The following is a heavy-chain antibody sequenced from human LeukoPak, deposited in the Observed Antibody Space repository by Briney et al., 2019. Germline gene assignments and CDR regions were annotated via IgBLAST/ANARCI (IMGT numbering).Heavy chain of an antibody. Sequence: SETLSLTCAVYGGPFSGYYWSWIRQPPGKGLEWIGEINHSGSTNYNPSLKSQVTISVDTSKNQFSLKLSSVTAADTAVYYCARGPVTSSSWYDYWGQGTLVTVSS. V-gene: IGHV4-34*01. J-gene: IGHJ4*02. CDR2: INHSGST. CDR3: ARGPVTSSSWYDY. CDR1: GGPFSGYY. D-gene: IGHD6-13*01.